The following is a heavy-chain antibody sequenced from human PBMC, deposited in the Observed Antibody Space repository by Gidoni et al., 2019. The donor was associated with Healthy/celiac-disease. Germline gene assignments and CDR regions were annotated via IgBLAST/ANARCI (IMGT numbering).Heavy chain of an antibody. CDR1: GGSISSSSYY. J-gene: IGHJ5*02. CDR2: IYYSGST. V-gene: IGHV4-39*07. Sequence: QLQLQESGPGLVKPSETLSLTCTVSGGSISSSSYYWGWIRQPPGKGLEWIGSIYYSGSTYYNPSLKSRVTISVDTSKNQFSLKLSSVTAADTAVYYCARDSHPHDYGDYSWFDPWGQGTLVTVSS. CDR3: ARDSHPHDYGDYSWFDP. D-gene: IGHD4-17*01.